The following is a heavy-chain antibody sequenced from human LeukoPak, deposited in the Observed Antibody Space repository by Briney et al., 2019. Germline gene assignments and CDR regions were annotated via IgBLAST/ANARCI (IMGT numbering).Heavy chain of an antibody. Sequence: GGSLRLSCAASGFTFSSYWMSWVRQAPGKGLEGVANIKQDGSEKYYVDSVKGRFTISRDNAKNSLYLQMNSLRAEDTAVYYCARSKVTMVRGVIIYNWFDPWGQGTLVTVSS. J-gene: IGHJ5*02. CDR2: IKQDGSEK. D-gene: IGHD3-10*01. V-gene: IGHV3-7*01. CDR3: ARSKVTMVRGVIIYNWFDP. CDR1: GFTFSSYW.